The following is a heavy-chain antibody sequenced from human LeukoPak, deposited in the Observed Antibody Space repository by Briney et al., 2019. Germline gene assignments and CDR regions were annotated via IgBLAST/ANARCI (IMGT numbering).Heavy chain of an antibody. CDR2: ISNNGGYT. D-gene: IGHD2-21*01. CDR3: AKDFRIGYSAHFDY. J-gene: IGHJ4*02. V-gene: IGHV3-23*01. CDR1: GFTFSSSA. Sequence: GGSLRLSCAASGFTFSSSAMSWVRQGPGKGLEWVSAISNNGGYTYYADSVQGRFTISRDNSKNTLYLQMDSLRGEDTAVYHCAKDFRIGYSAHFDYWGQGALVTVSS.